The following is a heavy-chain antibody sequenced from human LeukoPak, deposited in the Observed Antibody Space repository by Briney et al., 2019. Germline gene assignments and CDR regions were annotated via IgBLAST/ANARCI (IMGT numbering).Heavy chain of an antibody. J-gene: IGHJ4*02. V-gene: IGHV3-7*01. CDR3: ARQRGSGCLDY. D-gene: IGHD6-19*01. CDR1: ALTFRRFW. Sequence: PGGSLRLSCTAPALTFRRFWMNWVRQAPGKGLEWVANIKPDGSATSYVDSVKGRFTISRDNVKNSVYLQMNSLRAEDTAVYYCARQRGSGCLDYWGQGTLVTVSS. CDR2: IKPDGSAT.